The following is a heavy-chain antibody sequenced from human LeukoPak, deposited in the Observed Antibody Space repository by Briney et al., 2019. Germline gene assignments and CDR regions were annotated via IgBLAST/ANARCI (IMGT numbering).Heavy chain of an antibody. CDR3: ARHEGLAGPFDY. CDR1: GSSISNYY. J-gene: IGHJ4*02. Sequence: ASETLSLTCSVSGSSISNYYWSWIRQSPGKGLEWIGYIYSTGSTDYNPSLKSRVTISVETSKNQFSLRLSSVTAADTAVYFCARHEGLAGPFDYWGQGTLVPVSS. CDR2: IYSTGST. D-gene: IGHD6-19*01. V-gene: IGHV4-59*08.